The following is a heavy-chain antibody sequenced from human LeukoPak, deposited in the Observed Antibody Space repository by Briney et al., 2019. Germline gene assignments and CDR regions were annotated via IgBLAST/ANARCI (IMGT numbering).Heavy chain of an antibody. CDR1: GDSVSSNTVA. CDR3: AREDHDAFDI. V-gene: IGHV6-1*01. Sequence: SQTLSLTCAISGDSVSSNTVAWNWIRQSPSRGLEWLGRTYYKSKWFNDYAVSVKSRITITPDTSKNQFSLQLNSVTPEDTAVYYCAREDHDAFDIWGQGTVVTVSS. CDR2: TYYKSKWFN. J-gene: IGHJ3*02.